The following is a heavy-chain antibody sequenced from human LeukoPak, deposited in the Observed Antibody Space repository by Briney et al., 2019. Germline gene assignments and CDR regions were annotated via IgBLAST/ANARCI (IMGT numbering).Heavy chain of an antibody. CDR1: GFSFSTYW. V-gene: IGHV3-7*05. CDR3: ARDKVVGATTLDY. J-gene: IGHJ4*02. CDR2: IKQDGSGK. D-gene: IGHD1-26*01. Sequence: GGSLRLSCSASGFSFSTYWMSWVRQVPGKGLEWVANIKQDGSGKYYVDSVKGRFTISRDNAKNSLFLQMNSLRAEDAAVYYCARDKVVGATTLDYWGQGTLVTVSS.